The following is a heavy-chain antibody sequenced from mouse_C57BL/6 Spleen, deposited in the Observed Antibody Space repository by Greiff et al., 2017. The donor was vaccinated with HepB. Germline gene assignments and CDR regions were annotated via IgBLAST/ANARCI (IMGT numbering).Heavy chain of an antibody. V-gene: IGHV5-17*01. J-gene: IGHJ4*01. D-gene: IGHD2-5*01. CDR2: ISSGSSTI. Sequence: EVKLVESGGGLVKPGGSLKLSCAASGFTFSDYGMHWVRQAPEKGLEWVAYISSGSSTIYYADTVKGRFTISRDNAKNTLFLQMTSLRFEDTAMYYCAREGSNFFYYAMDYWGQGTSVTVSS. CDR3: AREGSNFFYYAMDY. CDR1: GFTFSDYG.